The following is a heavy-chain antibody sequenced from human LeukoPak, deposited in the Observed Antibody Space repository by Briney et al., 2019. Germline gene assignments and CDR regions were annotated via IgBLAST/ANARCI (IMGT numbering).Heavy chain of an antibody. V-gene: IGHV4-31*03. J-gene: IGHJ4*02. CDR1: GGSISSGGYY. CDR2: IYYSGST. D-gene: IGHD3-10*01. CDR3: ARSRGSGSYYQPYYFDY. Sequence: TLSLTCTVSGGSISSGGYYWSWLRQHPGRGREWIGYIYYSGSTYYNPSLKSRVTISVETAKKQFSLNLSSVTAADTAVYYCARSRGSGSYYQPYYFDYWGQGTLVTVSS.